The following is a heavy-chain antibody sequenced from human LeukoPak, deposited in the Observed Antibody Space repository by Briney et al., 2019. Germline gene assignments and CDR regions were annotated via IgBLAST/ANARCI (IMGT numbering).Heavy chain of an antibody. CDR2: IKQDGSEK. CDR1: GFTFSSYW. CDR3: AREADYYDSSGYYSHFDY. Sequence: GGSLRLSCAASGFTFSSYWMSWVRQAPGKGLEWVANIKQDGSEKYYVDSVKGRFTISRDNAKNSLYLQMNSLRAEDTAVYYCAREADYYDSSGYYSHFDYWGQGTLVTVSS. V-gene: IGHV3-7*01. D-gene: IGHD3-22*01. J-gene: IGHJ4*02.